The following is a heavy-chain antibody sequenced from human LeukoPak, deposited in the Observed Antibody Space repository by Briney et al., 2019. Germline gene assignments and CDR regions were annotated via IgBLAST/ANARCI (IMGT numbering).Heavy chain of an antibody. CDR3: ARDSGYDLT. CDR1: GDSISPYY. D-gene: IGHD5-12*01. V-gene: IGHV4-4*07. Sequence: KPSETPSLTCTVSGDSISPYYWSWIRQPVGKGLEWIGRIYASGSTNYNPSHNPSLESRVTMSVDTSNNQFSLNLSSVTAADTAVYYCARDSGYDLTWGQGTLVTVSS. J-gene: IGHJ5*02. CDR2: IYASGST.